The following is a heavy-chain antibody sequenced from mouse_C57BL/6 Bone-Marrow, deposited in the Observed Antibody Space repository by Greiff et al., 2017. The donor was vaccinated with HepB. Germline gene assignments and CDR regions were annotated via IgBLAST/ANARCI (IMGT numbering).Heavy chain of an antibody. CDR3: AREPTIVPWFAY. J-gene: IGHJ3*01. D-gene: IGHD2-12*01. V-gene: IGHV14-2*01. CDR2: IDPEDGET. Sequence: VQLQQSGAELVKPWASVKLSCTASGFNIKDYYMHWVKQRTEQGLEWIGRIDPEDGETKYAPKFQGKATLTADTSSNTAYLQLSSLTSEDTAVYYCAREPTIVPWFAYWGQGTLVTVSA. CDR1: GFNIKDYY.